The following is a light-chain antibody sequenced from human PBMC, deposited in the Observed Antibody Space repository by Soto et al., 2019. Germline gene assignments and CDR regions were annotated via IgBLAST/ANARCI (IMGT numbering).Light chain of an antibody. V-gene: IGLV2-14*01. CDR1: SSDVGGYNY. CDR3: SSYTSSSTRGAV. J-gene: IGLJ2*01. CDR2: DVG. Sequence: QSVLTQPASVSGSLGQSITISCTGTSSDVGGYNYVSWYQQHPGKAPKLMIYDVGNRPSGVSNRFSGSKSGNTASLTISGHQAEDEADYYCSSYTSSSTRGAVFGGGTQLTVL.